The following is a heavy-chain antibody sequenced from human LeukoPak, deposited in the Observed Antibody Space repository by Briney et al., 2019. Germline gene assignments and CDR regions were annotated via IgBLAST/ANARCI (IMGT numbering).Heavy chain of an antibody. CDR2: ISFSGGST. J-gene: IGHJ4*02. D-gene: IGHD5-12*01. V-gene: IGHV3-23*01. Sequence: PGGSLRLSCVASGFTFSSYGMSWVRQAPGKGLEWVSGISFSGGSTDYADSVKGRFTISRDDSKNTLYLQMNSLRAEDTAVYYCAKWSSGYAAFFDYWGQGTLVTVSS. CDR3: AKWSSGYAAFFDY. CDR1: GFTFSSYG.